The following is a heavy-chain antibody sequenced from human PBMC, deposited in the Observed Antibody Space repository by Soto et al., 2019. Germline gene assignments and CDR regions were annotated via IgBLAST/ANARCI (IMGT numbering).Heavy chain of an antibody. J-gene: IGHJ6*02. CDR3: ARDPTPVSGSKGGYYYYGMDV. CDR2: ITSSSSTI. Sequence: PGGSLRLSCAASGFTFTSNSMNWVRQAPGKGLEWISYITSSSSTIYYADSVKGRFTISRDNAKNSLYLQMNSLRDEDTAVYYCARDPTPVSGSKGGYYYYGMDVWGQGTTVIVSS. V-gene: IGHV3-48*02. D-gene: IGHD2-15*01. CDR1: GFTFTSNS.